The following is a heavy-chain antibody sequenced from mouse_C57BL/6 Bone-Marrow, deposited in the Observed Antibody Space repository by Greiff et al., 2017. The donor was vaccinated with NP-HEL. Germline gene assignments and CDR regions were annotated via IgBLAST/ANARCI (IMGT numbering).Heavy chain of an antibody. CDR3: ARGEGLFAY. CDR1: GFTFSDYG. D-gene: IGHD3-3*01. CDR2: ISSGSSTI. J-gene: IGHJ3*01. Sequence: EVMLVESGGGLVKPGGSLKLSCAASGFTFSDYGMHWVRQAPEKGLEWVAYISSGSSTIYYADTVKGRFNISRDNAKNTLFLQMTSLRSEDTAMYYCARGEGLFAYWGQGTLVTVSA. V-gene: IGHV5-17*01.